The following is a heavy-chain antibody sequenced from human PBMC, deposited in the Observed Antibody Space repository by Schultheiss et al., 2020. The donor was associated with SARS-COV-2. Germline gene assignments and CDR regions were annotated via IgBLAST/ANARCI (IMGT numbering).Heavy chain of an antibody. V-gene: IGHV4-4*07. CDR3: AQPKAYCGGDCYSHDAFDI. D-gene: IGHD2-21*02. J-gene: IGHJ3*02. CDR2: IYTSGST. CDR1: GGSISSYY. Sequence: SETLSLTCTVSGGSISSYYWSWIRQPAGKGLEWIGRIYTSGSTNYNPSLKSRVTISVDTSKNQFSLKLSSVTAADTAVYYCAQPKAYCGGDCYSHDAFDIWGQGTMVTVSS.